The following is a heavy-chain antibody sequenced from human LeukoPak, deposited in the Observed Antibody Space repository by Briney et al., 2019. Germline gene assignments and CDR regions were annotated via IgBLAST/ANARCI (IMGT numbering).Heavy chain of an antibody. V-gene: IGHV4-61*01. CDR2: IYYSGST. CDR1: GGSISSSSYY. J-gene: IGHJ4*02. D-gene: IGHD6-19*01. Sequence: PSETLSLTCPVSGGSISSSSYYWGWIRQPPGKGLEWIGYIYYSGSTNYNPSLQSRVTISVDTSKNQFSLKLNSVTAADTAVYYCAREGRSSGWYPTIDYWGQGTPVTVSS. CDR3: AREGRSSGWYPTIDY.